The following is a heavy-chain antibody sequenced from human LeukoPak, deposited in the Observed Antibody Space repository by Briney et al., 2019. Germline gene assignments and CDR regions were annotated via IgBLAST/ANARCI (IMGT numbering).Heavy chain of an antibody. D-gene: IGHD3-9*01. CDR1: GESFSGYY. J-gene: IGHJ4*02. Sequence: PSETLSLTCAVYGESFSGYYWSWIRQPPGKGLEWVGEINHSGSTNYNPSLKSRVTISVDTSKNQFSLKLSSVTAADTAVYYCARLGLTGDFDYWGQGTLVTVSS. CDR3: ARLGLTGDFDY. V-gene: IGHV4-34*01. CDR2: INHSGST.